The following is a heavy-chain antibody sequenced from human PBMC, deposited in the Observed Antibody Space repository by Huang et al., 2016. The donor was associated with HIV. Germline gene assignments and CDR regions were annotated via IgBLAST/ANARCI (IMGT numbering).Heavy chain of an antibody. D-gene: IGHD3-10*01. J-gene: IGHJ5*02. CDR3: ARRFRVAATRKWFDP. Sequence: QVQLQQWGAGLLKPSETLALTCAVSGESLGTYYWAWIRRPPGKGLQWIGEVNDGGDINYNPSLGGRVTISGDTSRNEVSLTLTSMTAADTATYYCARRFRVAATRKWFDPWGQGTLVSVSS. CDR2: VNDGGDI. CDR1: GESLGTYY. V-gene: IGHV4-34*01.